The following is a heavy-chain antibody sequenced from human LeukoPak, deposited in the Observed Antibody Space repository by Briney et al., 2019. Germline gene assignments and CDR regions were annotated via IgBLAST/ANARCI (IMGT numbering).Heavy chain of an antibody. CDR3: ARRSYYDTRKYFDL. Sequence: SETLSLTCTVSGGSIGDYYWSWIRQPPGKGLDLIGYIYYTGSTKYNPSLESRVTLSVDTSKNQFSLKLSSVTAADTAVYYCARRSYYDTRKYFDLWGRGTLVTVSS. D-gene: IGHD3-22*01. CDR2: IYYTGST. V-gene: IGHV4-59*01. CDR1: GGSIGDYY. J-gene: IGHJ2*01.